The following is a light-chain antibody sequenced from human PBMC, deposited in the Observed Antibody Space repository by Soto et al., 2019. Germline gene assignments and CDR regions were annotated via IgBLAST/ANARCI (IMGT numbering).Light chain of an antibody. V-gene: IGKV3-11*01. CDR2: DAS. CDR3: QQRSNWPPIT. Sequence: EIVLTQSPATLCLSRAERATLSCRASQSVSSYLAWYQQKPGQAPRLLIYDASNRATGIPARFSGSGSGTDFTLTISSLEPEDFAVHYCQQRSNWPPITFGQGTRLEIK. J-gene: IGKJ5*01. CDR1: QSVSSY.